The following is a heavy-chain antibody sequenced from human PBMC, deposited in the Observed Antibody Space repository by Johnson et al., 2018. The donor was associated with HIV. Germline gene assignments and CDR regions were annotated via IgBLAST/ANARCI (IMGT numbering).Heavy chain of an antibody. J-gene: IGHJ3*02. CDR3: AIDPGLYYDIWVSAFDI. D-gene: IGHD3/OR15-3a*01. Sequence: VQLVESGGGLIQSGGSLRLSCAASGFTVSSNYMSWVRQAPGKGLEWVSVIYRGGSTYYADSVKGRFTISRDNSKNTLDLQMNNLRDEDTAVYYCAIDPGLYYDIWVSAFDIWCQGTMVTVSS. CDR2: IYRGGST. V-gene: IGHV3-53*01. CDR1: GFTVSSNY.